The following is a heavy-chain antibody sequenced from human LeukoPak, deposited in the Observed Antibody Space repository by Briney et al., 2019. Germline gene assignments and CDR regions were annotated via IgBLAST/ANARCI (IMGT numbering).Heavy chain of an antibody. D-gene: IGHD4-17*01. V-gene: IGHV4-59*01. Sequence: SETLSLTCTVSGGSISSYYWSWIRQPPGTGLEWIGYIYYSGSTNYNPSLKSRVTISVDTSKNQFSLKLSSVTAADTAVYYCARNDYGDYRGLCFDLWGRGTLVTVSS. CDR3: ARNDYGDYRGLCFDL. J-gene: IGHJ2*01. CDR1: GGSISSYY. CDR2: IYYSGST.